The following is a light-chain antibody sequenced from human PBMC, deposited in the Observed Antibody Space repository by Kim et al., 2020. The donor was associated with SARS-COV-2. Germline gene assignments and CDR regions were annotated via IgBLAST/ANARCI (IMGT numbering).Light chain of an antibody. J-gene: IGKJ3*01. CDR2: KVS. V-gene: IGKV2-30*01. Sequence: PSSIACRSSLTLVYNDGNIYLNWFHQRTCQSPRRLSYKVSNRDSGVPHRFSGSGSGTDFPLQISRVESEDVGVYYCMQGTHWPFTFGPGTKVDIK. CDR3: MQGTHWPFT. CDR1: LTLVYNDGNIY.